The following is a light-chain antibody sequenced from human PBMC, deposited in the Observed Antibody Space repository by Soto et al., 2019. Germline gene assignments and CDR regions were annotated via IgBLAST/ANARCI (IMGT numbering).Light chain of an antibody. V-gene: IGKV2-28*01. CDR3: MQSLQTWT. Sequence: DVVMIQSPLSLPVTPGEPASISCRSSQSLLHSNGYTYLDWYLQKPGQSPQLLIYLVSNRASGVPDRFSGSGSGTDFTLKISRVEAEDVGVYYCMQSLQTWTFGQGTKVELK. J-gene: IGKJ1*01. CDR2: LVS. CDR1: QSLLHSNGYTY.